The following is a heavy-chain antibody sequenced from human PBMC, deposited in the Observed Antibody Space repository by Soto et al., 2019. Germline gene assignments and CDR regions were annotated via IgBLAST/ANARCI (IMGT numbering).Heavy chain of an antibody. Sequence: SETLSLTCTVSGGSISSYYWSWIRQPPGKGLEWIGYIYYSGSTNYNPSLKSRVTISVDTSKNQFSLKLSSVTAADTAVYYCAREDNYIALDVWGKGTTVTVS. CDR1: GGSISSYY. D-gene: IGHD4-4*01. CDR3: AREDNYIALDV. V-gene: IGHV4-59*01. CDR2: IYYSGST. J-gene: IGHJ6*03.